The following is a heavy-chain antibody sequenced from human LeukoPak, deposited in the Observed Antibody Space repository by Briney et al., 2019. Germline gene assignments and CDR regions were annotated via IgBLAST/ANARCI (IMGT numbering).Heavy chain of an antibody. CDR2: IYHSGST. CDR3: ARLTRPGIAADRPGYYFDY. V-gene: IGHV4-30-2*01. Sequence: PSQTLSLTCAVSGGSISSGGYSWSWIRQPPGKGLEWIGYIYHSGSTYYNPSLKSRVTISVDRSKNQFSLKLSSVTAADTAVYYCARLTRPGIAADRPGYYFDYWGQGTLVTVSS. D-gene: IGHD6-13*01. CDR1: GGSISSGGYS. J-gene: IGHJ4*02.